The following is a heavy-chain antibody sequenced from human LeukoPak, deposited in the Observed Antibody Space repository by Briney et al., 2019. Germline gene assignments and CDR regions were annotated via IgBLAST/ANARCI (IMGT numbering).Heavy chain of an antibody. J-gene: IGHJ3*02. Sequence: GASVKVSCKASGYTFTSYGISWVRQAPGQGLEWMGWISAYNGNTNYAQKLQGRVTMTTDTSTSTAYMELRSLRSDDTAVYYCARRAAAAGTGAFDIWGQGTMVTVSS. CDR2: ISAYNGNT. D-gene: IGHD6-13*01. CDR1: GYTFTSYG. V-gene: IGHV1-18*01. CDR3: ARRAAAAGTGAFDI.